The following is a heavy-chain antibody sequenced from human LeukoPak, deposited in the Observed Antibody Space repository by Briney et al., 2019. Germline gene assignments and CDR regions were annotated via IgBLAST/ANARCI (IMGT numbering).Heavy chain of an antibody. CDR3: ARQTQWLVRSALRHHSFDY. Sequence: QSSETLSLTCTVSGGSISSSSYYWGWIRQPPGKGLEWIGSIYYSGSTYYNPSLKSRVTISVDTSKNQFSLKLSSVTAADTAVYYCARQTQWLVRSALRHHSFDYWGQGTLVTVSS. V-gene: IGHV4-39*01. CDR1: GGSISSSSYY. D-gene: IGHD6-19*01. CDR2: IYYSGST. J-gene: IGHJ4*02.